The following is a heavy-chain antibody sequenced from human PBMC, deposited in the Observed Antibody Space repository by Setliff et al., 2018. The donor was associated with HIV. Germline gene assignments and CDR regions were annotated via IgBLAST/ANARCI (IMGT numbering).Heavy chain of an antibody. Sequence: ASVKVSCKASGYSFTTYGISWVRQAPGQGLEWVGWISVYNGQTLYAQKVQDRITVTMDIPKDTAYMELRGLRSADTAVYYCARNFGLSPSGKYYYYYGMDIWGQGTTVTVSS. CDR2: ISVYNGQT. J-gene: IGHJ6*02. D-gene: IGHD3-10*01. V-gene: IGHV1-18*01. CDR3: ARNFGLSPSGKYYYYYGMDI. CDR1: GYSFTTYG.